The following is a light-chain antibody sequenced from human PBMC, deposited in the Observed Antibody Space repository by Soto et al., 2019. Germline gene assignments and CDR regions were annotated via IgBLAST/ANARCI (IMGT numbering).Light chain of an antibody. CDR2: GAS. Sequence: EIVMTQSPATLSVSPGERATLSCRASQSVSSDLAWYHQKPGQAPRLLIYGASTRATGIPARFSGSGAGTEFTLSINSLQSEDFAVYYCQPYNNWPRTVGQVTKVEIK. V-gene: IGKV3-15*01. CDR3: QPYNNWPRT. CDR1: QSVSSD. J-gene: IGKJ1*01.